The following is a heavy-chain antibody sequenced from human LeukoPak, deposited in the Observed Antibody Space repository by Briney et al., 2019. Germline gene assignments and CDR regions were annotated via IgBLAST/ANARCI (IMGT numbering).Heavy chain of an antibody. CDR2: LSGGGTRS. D-gene: IGHD2-2*01. CDR1: GFMFKNYA. J-gene: IGHJ4*01. V-gene: IGHV3-23*01. Sequence: QPGGSLTLSCAASGFMFKNYAMSWVGQAPGKGLEWVSGLSGGGTRSFYADSVQGRFTISRDNSRNTLYLQMNSLRVEDTAVYYCAKESWRDQLPFSFDYWGPGKLGSVSS. CDR3: AKESWRDQLPFSFDY.